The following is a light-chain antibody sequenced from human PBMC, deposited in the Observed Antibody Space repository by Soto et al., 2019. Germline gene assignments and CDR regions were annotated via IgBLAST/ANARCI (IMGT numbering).Light chain of an antibody. CDR3: YSYTSSSTVV. CDR1: SSDVGGYNY. V-gene: IGLV2-14*01. J-gene: IGLJ2*01. Sequence: QSALTQPASVSGSPGQSITISCTGTSSDVGGYNYVSWYQQYPGKAPKLMIYEVSSRPSGVSDRFSGSKSGNTASLTISGLQAEDEGDYYCYSYTSSSTVVFGGGTKLTAL. CDR2: EVS.